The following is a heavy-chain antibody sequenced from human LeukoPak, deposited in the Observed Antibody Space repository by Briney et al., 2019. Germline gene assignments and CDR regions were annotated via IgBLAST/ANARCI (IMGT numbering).Heavy chain of an antibody. J-gene: IGHJ4*02. V-gene: IGHV3-72*01. Sequence: GGSLRLSCAASGFTFSDRYMDWARQAPGKGLEWVGRIRNKANSHTTEYAASVKGRFTVSRDDSKNSLYLQMNSLKTEDTAVYYCARGSYSGYGVDYWGQGTLVTVSS. CDR1: GFTFSDRY. CDR3: ARGSYSGYGVDY. D-gene: IGHD5-12*01. CDR2: IRNKANSHTT.